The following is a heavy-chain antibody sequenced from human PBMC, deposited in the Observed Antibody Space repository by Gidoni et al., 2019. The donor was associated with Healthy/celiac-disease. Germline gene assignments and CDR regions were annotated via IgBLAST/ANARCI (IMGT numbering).Heavy chain of an antibody. Sequence: EVQLVESGGGLVKPGGSIRLSCAASGLNFSSAWMSWVRQGPGKGLEWVGRIKSKTDGGTTDYAAPVKGRFTISRDDSKNPLYLQMNSLKTEDTAVYYCTTADPYYYGSGTYYWGQGTLVTVSS. V-gene: IGHV3-15*01. CDR3: TTADPYYYGSGTYY. D-gene: IGHD3-10*01. CDR2: IKSKTDGGTT. CDR1: GLNFSSAW. J-gene: IGHJ4*02.